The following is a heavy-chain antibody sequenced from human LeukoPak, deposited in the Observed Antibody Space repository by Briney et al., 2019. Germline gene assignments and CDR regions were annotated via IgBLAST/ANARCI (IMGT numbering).Heavy chain of an antibody. CDR2: ISTRSDYI. V-gene: IGHV3-21*01. J-gene: IGHJ4*02. CDR1: GFTFSSYS. D-gene: IGHD6-13*01. Sequence: GGSLRLSCAASGFTFSSYSMNWVRQAPGKGLEWVSSISTRSDYIYYADSVRGRFTISRDNAKNSLYLQMNSLRAEDTAVYYCGRDSSWYDFWGQGTLVTVSS. CDR3: GRDSSWYDF.